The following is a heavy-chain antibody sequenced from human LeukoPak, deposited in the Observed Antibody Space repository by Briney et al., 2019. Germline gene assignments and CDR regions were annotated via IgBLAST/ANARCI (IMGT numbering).Heavy chain of an antibody. CDR2: IYYSGST. D-gene: IGHD2-21*02. Sequence: SETLSLTCTVSGGSISSSDYYWGWIRQPPGKGLEWIGNIYYSGSTYYNPSLKSRVTISLDTSKNQFSLKLSSVTAADTAVYYCARYCGGDCYSYYFDYWGQGTLVTVSS. V-gene: IGHV4-39*07. CDR1: GGSISSSDYY. CDR3: ARYCGGDCYSYYFDY. J-gene: IGHJ4*02.